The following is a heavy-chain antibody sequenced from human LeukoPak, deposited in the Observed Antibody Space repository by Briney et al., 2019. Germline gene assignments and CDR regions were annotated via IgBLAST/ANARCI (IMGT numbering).Heavy chain of an antibody. CDR3: AAPRRGRHTLMDPRDAFDI. CDR1: RFTFISSG. V-gene: IGHV1-58*02. CDR2: IVVGSGNT. J-gene: IGHJ3*02. Sequence: ASVKVSCKASRFTFISSGMQWVRQARGQRLEWIGWIVVGSGNTNYAQKFQERVTITRDMSTSTAYMELSSLRSEDTAVYYCAAPRRGRHTLMDPRDAFDIWGQGTMVTVSS. D-gene: IGHD5-18*01.